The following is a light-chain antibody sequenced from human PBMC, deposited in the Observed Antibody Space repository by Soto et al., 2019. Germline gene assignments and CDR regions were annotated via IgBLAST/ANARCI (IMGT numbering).Light chain of an antibody. CDR1: QTVRNNY. CDR3: QQYGYLGT. V-gene: IGKV3-20*01. CDR2: DAS. J-gene: IGKJ1*01. Sequence: EFVLTQSPGTLSLSPGERATLSCRASQTVRNNYLAWYQQKPGQAPRLLIYDASSRATGIPDRFSGGGSGTDFTLTISRLEPGDFAVYYCQQYGYLGTFGQGTEVDIK.